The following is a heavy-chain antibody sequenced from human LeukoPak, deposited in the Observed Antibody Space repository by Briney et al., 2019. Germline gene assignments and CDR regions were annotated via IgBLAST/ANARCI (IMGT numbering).Heavy chain of an antibody. D-gene: IGHD2-21*02. CDR3: ARTKCGGDCYCDY. CDR2: ISSNGGST. Sequence: GGSLRLSCAASGFTFSSYAMHWVRQAPGKGLEYVSAISSNGGSTYYANSVKGRFTISRDNSKNTLYLQMGSPRAEDMAVYYCARTKCGGDCYCDYWGQGTLVTVSS. J-gene: IGHJ4*02. V-gene: IGHV3-64*01. CDR1: GFTFSSYA.